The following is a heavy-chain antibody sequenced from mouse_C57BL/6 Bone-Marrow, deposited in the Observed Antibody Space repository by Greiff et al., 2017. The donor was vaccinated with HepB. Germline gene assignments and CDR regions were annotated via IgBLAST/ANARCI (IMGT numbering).Heavy chain of an antibody. J-gene: IGHJ4*01. CDR2: IWSDGST. V-gene: IGHV2-6-1*01. CDR3: ARHGLRCYAMDY. CDR1: GFSLTSYG. Sequence: VKLQESGPGLVAPSQSLSITCTVSGFSLTSYGVHWVRQPPGKGLEWLVVIWSDGSTTYNSALKSRLSISKDNSKSQVFLKMNSLQTDDTAMYYCARHGLRCYAMDYWGQGTSVSVSS.